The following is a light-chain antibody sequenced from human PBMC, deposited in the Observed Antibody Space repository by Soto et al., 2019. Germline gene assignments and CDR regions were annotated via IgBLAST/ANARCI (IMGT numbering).Light chain of an antibody. CDR1: SSDVGSYNV. CDR2: EVS. CDR3: CSYAGDSIFYV. J-gene: IGLJ1*01. Sequence: QSVLTQPASVSGSPGQSITISCTGTSSDVGSYNVVSWYQQNPGKAPKLMIYEVSKRPSGVSYRFSGSKSGNTASLTISGLQAEDEADYYCCSYAGDSIFYVFGTGTKVTVL. V-gene: IGLV2-23*02.